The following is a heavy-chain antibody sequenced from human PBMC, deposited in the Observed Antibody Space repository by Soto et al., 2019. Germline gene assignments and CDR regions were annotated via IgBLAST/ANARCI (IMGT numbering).Heavy chain of an antibody. D-gene: IGHD6-13*01. CDR1: GFTVSSNY. Sequence: GESLRLSCAASGFTVSSNYMSWVRQAPGKGLEWVSVIYSGGSTYYADSVKGRFTISRDNSKNTLYLQMNSLRAEDTAVYYCARESIAAAGTLVYWGQGTLVTVSS. V-gene: IGHV3-66*01. CDR3: ARESIAAAGTLVY. CDR2: IYSGGST. J-gene: IGHJ4*02.